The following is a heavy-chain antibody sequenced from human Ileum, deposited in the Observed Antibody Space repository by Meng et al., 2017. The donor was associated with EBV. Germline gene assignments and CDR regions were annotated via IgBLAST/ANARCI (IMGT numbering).Heavy chain of an antibody. J-gene: IGHJ4*02. CDR2: IYYSGTT. CDR1: GGSFSSRKYY. V-gene: IGHV4-39*07. Sequence: QWKLQESGPGLVKPSETLSLTCSVSGGSFSSRKYYWGWIRQPPGKALEWIASIYYSGTTYYNPSLQSRVSISVDKSKNQVSLNMTSMTAADTAVYYCASRELAPFDYWGQGTLVTVSS. CDR3: ASRELAPFDY. D-gene: IGHD1-26*01.